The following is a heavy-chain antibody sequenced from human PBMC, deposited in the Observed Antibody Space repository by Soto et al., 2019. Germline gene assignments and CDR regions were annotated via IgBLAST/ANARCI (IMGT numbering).Heavy chain of an antibody. CDR2: IYYSGST. CDR1: GGSISSSNYY. D-gene: IGHD2-15*01. J-gene: IGHJ4*02. V-gene: IGHV4-39*01. Sequence: SETLSLTCTVSGGSISSSNYYWGWIRQPPGKGLEWIGYIYYSGSTYQNPSLKSRVTISVDTSKNQFPLKLSSVTAADTAVYYCARLGVVAATAFDYWGQGTLVTVSS. CDR3: ARLGVVAATAFDY.